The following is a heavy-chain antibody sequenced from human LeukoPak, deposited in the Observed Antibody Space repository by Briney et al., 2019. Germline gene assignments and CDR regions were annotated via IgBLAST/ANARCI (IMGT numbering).Heavy chain of an antibody. CDR1: GFTFGSYW. CDR3: ARGELLLDY. V-gene: IGHV3-7*01. D-gene: IGHD3-10*01. Sequence: GGSLRLSCVASGFTFGSYWMSWVRQAPGKGLDWVANINQDASKKYYVDSVKGRFTISRDNAKNSLFLQMNSLRAEDTAVYYCARGELLLDYWGQGTLVTVSS. J-gene: IGHJ4*02. CDR2: INQDASKK.